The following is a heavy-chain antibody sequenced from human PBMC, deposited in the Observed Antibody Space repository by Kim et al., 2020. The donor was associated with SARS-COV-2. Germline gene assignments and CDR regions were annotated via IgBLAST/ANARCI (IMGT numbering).Heavy chain of an antibody. J-gene: IGHJ3*02. V-gene: IGHV5-51*01. Sequence: STSFQVKVTISADKSISTAYLQWSSLKASDTAMYYCARPRIAGQLQAFDIWGQGTMVTVSS. D-gene: IGHD6-13*01. CDR3: ARPRIAGQLQAFDI.